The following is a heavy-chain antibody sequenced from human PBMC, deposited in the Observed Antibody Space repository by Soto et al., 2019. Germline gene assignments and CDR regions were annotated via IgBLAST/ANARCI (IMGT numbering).Heavy chain of an antibody. D-gene: IGHD2-21*02. V-gene: IGHV4-39*01. CDR3: ARQRTWVVTQAYFDD. Sequence: ASETLSLTCTVSGGSINSRSYYWGWSRQSPGKGLEWIGSIYYSGSTYYNPSLKSRAAISVDTSKNQFSLKLRSVSAADTAVYYCARQRTWVVTQAYFDDWGQGSLVTVSS. J-gene: IGHJ4*02. CDR2: IYYSGST. CDR1: GGSINSRSYY.